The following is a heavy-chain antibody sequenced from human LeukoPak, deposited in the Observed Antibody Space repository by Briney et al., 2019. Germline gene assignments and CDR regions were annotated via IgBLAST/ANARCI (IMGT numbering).Heavy chain of an antibody. V-gene: IGHV3-11*04. CDR3: ESEPRLLDH. CDR2: ISNGGTTT. J-gene: IGHJ4*02. CDR1: GFTFSDNY. Sequence: GGSLRLSCAASGFTFSDNYMSWIRQAPGKGLEWVSYISNGGTTTKYADSVEGRFTISRDNAKNFLYLQMNSLRAEDTAVYFCESEPRLLDHWGQGTLVTVSS. D-gene: IGHD6-25*01.